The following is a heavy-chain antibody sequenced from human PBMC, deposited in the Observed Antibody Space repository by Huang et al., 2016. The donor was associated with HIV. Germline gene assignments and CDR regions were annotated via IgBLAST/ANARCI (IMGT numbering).Heavy chain of an antibody. CDR2: IRRSRTI. V-gene: IGHV3-48*02. Sequence: EVQLVESGGGLVQPGGSLSLSCAASGFTFSTYSMNWVRQAPWKGIEERLYIRRSRTIYYSDSVKGRFTISGDKAKNSLFLQMNSLGDEDTAVYYCAWGIRYFGVVAYFDYWGQGALVTVSS. J-gene: IGHJ4*02. CDR3: AWGIRYFGVVAYFDY. D-gene: IGHD3-3*01. CDR1: GFTFSTYS.